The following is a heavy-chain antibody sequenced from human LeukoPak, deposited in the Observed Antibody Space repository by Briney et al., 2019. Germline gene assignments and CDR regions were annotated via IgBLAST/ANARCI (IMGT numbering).Heavy chain of an antibody. J-gene: IGHJ4*02. CDR1: EFDFSTHA. CDR3: ANETRPNDY. CDR2: ISISGTKT. Sequence: GGSLRLSCAASEFDFSTHAMTWVRQAPGKGLEWVSAISISGTKTYYADSVKGRFTISRDNSKNTLYLQIYSLRAEDTAVYYCANETRPNDYWGQGTLVTVSS. V-gene: IGHV3-23*01.